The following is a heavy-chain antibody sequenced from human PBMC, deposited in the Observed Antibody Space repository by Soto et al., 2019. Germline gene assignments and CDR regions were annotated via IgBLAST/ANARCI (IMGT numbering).Heavy chain of an antibody. D-gene: IGHD5-12*01. J-gene: IGHJ4*02. CDR3: AKSPRGEMATD. V-gene: IGHV1-18*01. CDR1: GYIFINNH. Sequence: QVQLVQSGGEVKKPGASVTVSCKASGYIFINNHITWVRQAPGQGLEWMAWINTYNGMTDYAQRFQGRVTMTRDTSTSTAYMELRNLGSDDTAVYFCAKSPRGEMATDWGQGTLVTVSS. CDR2: INTYNGMT.